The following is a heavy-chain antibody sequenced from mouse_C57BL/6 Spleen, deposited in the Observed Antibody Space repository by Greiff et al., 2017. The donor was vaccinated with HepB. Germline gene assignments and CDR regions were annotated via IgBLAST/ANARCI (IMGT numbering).Heavy chain of an antibody. CDR1: GYAFSSSW. V-gene: IGHV1-82*01. CDR3: AGYSNYGYFDV. CDR2: IYPGDGDT. D-gene: IGHD2-5*01. Sequence: VQLQQSGPELVKPGASVKISCKASGYAFSSSWMNWVKQRPGKGLEWIGRIYPGDGDTNYNGKFKGKATLTADKSSSTAYMQLSSLTSEDSAVYFCAGYSNYGYFDVWGTGTTVTVSS. J-gene: IGHJ1*03.